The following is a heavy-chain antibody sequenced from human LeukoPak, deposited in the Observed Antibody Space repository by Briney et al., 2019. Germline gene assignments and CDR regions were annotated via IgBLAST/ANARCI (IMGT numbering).Heavy chain of an antibody. CDR3: ARAVYYSKYLGY. CDR2: INSDGSST. D-gene: IGHD4-11*01. J-gene: IGHJ4*01. CDR1: GFTFSSYW. Sequence: GGSLGLSCAASGFTFSSYWMHWVRQAPGKGLVWVSRINSDGSSTNYADSVKGRFTISRDNANNTLYLQMNSLRAEDTAMYYCARAVYYSKYLGYRGQGTPGTVSS. V-gene: IGHV3-74*01.